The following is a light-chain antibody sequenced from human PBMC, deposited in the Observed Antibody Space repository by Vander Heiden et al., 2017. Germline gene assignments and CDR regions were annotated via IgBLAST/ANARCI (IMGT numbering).Light chain of an antibody. CDR2: DVS. Sequence: DIQMTQPPSTLSVSVGDRVTITCRASQSISRWLDWYQQKPGKAPKLLIYDVSSLGSGVPSRFSGSGSGTEFTLTISSLQPDDFASYYCQQYNSYSGYTFGQGTKLEIK. CDR1: QSISRW. CDR3: QQYNSYSGYT. V-gene: IGKV1-5*01. J-gene: IGKJ2*01.